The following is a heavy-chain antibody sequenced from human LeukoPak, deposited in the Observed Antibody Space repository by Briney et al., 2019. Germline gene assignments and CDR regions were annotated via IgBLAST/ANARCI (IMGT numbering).Heavy chain of an antibody. J-gene: IGHJ6*03. Sequence: PGGSLRLSCAASGFTFSDYYMSWIRQAPGKGLEWVSYISSSGSTIYYADSVKGRFTISRDNAKNSLYLQMNSLRAEDTAVYYCAREGSTVTDGDYYYYMDVWGKGTTVTVSS. CDR3: AREGSTVTDGDYYYYMDV. CDR2: ISSSGSTI. CDR1: GFTFSDYY. V-gene: IGHV3-11*01. D-gene: IGHD4-17*01.